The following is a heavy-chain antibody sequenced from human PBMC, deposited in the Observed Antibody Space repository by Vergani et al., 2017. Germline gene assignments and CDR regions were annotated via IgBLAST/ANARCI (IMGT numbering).Heavy chain of an antibody. J-gene: IGHJ4*02. CDR2: ISVYNGET. CDR1: GYTFRNYG. D-gene: IGHD3-22*01. V-gene: IGHV1-18*04. Sequence: QVQLVQSGAEVKKPGASVKVSCEGSGYTFRNYGISWVRQAPGEGLEWLGWISVYNGETKFAQKFQGRVTLARDTSTDTAYMEMGSLRSDDTAVYYCARERGSSGDYNFDGWGQGTLVTVSS. CDR3: ARERGSSGDYNFDG.